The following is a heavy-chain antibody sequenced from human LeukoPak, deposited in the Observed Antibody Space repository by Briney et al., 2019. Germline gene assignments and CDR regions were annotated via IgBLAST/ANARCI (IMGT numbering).Heavy chain of an antibody. CDR3: ARAMRSGYDY. D-gene: IGHD5-12*01. CDR1: GFTFSNYG. CDR2: ISSSSDAI. J-gene: IGHJ4*02. V-gene: IGHV3-48*02. Sequence: GGSLRVTCAAPGFTFSNYGMNWVRQAPGKRLEWVSYISSSSDAIYYADSVKGRFTISRDNAENSLYLQLNSLRDEDTAVYYCARAMRSGYDYWGQGTLVTVSS.